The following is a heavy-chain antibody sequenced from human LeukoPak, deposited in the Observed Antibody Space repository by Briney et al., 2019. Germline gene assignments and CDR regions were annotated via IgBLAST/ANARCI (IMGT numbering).Heavy chain of an antibody. CDR3: AKGGLHIAARLPFFDY. V-gene: IGHV3-23*01. J-gene: IGHJ4*02. Sequence: GGSLGLSCAASGFTFSSYAMSWVRQAPGKGLEWVSTISGSGGSTYYADSVKGRFTISRDNSKNTLYLQMNSLRAEDTAVYYCAKGGLHIAARLPFFDYWGQGTLVTVSS. D-gene: IGHD6-6*01. CDR1: GFTFSSYA. CDR2: ISGSGGST.